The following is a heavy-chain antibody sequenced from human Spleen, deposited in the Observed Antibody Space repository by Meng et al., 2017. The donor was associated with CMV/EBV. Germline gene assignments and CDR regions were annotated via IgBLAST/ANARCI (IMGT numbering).Heavy chain of an antibody. J-gene: IGHJ5*02. Sequence: SETLSLTCAVFGGSITNSNWWSWVRRPPGKGLEWIGEVSDSGRANYNPSLKGRVAISVDKSTNQFSLIVNSVTAADTAVYYCARGVIDYRSSFWFDPWGQGTLVTVSS. CDR1: GGSITNSNW. CDR3: ARGVIDYRSSFWFDP. CDR2: VSDSGRA. D-gene: IGHD4/OR15-4a*01. V-gene: IGHV4-4*02.